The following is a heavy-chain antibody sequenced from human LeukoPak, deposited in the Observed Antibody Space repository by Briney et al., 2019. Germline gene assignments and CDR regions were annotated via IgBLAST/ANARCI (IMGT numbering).Heavy chain of an antibody. D-gene: IGHD5-24*01. Sequence: GGSLRLSCAASGFTVSSNYMSWVRQAPGKGLEWVSVIYSGGSTYYADSVKGRFTISRDNSKNTLYLQMNSLRAKDTAVYYCARGDGGYYYGMDVWGRGTTVTVSS. J-gene: IGHJ6*02. CDR3: ARGDGGYYYGMDV. CDR2: IYSGGST. V-gene: IGHV3-53*01. CDR1: GFTVSSNY.